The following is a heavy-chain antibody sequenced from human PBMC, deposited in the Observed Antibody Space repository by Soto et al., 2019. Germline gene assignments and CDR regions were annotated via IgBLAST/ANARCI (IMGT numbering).Heavy chain of an antibody. D-gene: IGHD3-10*01. Sequence: EVQLVESGGGLVQPGGSLRLSCAASGFTFSSYSMNWVRQAPGKGLEWVSYISSSSSTIYYADSVKGRFTISRDNAKNSLYLQMNSLRAEDTAVYYCARDFHQLRGSGTGWFDPWGQGTLVTVSS. J-gene: IGHJ5*02. CDR1: GFTFSSYS. V-gene: IGHV3-48*01. CDR2: ISSSSSTI. CDR3: ARDFHQLRGSGTGWFDP.